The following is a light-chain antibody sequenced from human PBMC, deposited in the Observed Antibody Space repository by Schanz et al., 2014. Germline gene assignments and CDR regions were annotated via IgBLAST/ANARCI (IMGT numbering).Light chain of an antibody. CDR1: QRLTSY. CDR3: QHYSVSPL. V-gene: IGKV3-11*01. Sequence: EIVLTQSPATLSLSPGERATLSCRASQRLTSYLAWYQQKPGQAPRLLIYDASTRATGIPARFSGSGSGTDFTLTISGVEPEDFAVYYCQHYSVSPLFGQGTRVEI. CDR2: DAS. J-gene: IGKJ1*01.